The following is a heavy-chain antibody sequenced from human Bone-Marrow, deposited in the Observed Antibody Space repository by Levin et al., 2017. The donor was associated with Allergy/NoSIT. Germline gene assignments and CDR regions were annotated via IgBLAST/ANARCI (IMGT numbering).Heavy chain of an antibody. Sequence: PGGSLRLSCAASGFTFSSYAMHWVRQAPGKGLEWVAVISYDGSNKYYADSVKGRFTISRDNSKNTLYLQMNSLRAEDTAVYYCARDGYYGSGSYSKPRYWGQGTLVTVSS. CDR3: ARDGYYGSGSYSKPRY. J-gene: IGHJ4*02. CDR1: GFTFSSYA. D-gene: IGHD3-10*01. V-gene: IGHV3-30-3*01. CDR2: ISYDGSNK.